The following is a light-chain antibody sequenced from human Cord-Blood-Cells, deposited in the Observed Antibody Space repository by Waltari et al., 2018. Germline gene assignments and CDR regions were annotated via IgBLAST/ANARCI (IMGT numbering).Light chain of an antibody. CDR3: QQYDNLT. CDR2: DAS. Sequence: DIQMTQSPSSLSASVGDRVTITCQASQDISNYLNWYQQKPGKAPKLLIYDASNLETGVPSRFIGSGSGTDFTFTISSLQPEDIATYYCQQYDNLTFGGGTKVEIK. CDR1: QDISNY. V-gene: IGKV1-33*01. J-gene: IGKJ4*01.